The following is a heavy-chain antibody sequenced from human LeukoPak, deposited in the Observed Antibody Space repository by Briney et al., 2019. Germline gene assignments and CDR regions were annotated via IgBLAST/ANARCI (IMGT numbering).Heavy chain of an antibody. Sequence: PGGSLRLSCSASGFTFNSYPVHWVRQAPGKGLEYVSGISRNGGSTYYADSVKGRFTISRDNSKNTLYLQMSSLRAEDTAVYYCARDSEYFQHWGQGTLVTVSS. CDR2: ISRNGGST. CDR3: ARDSEYFQH. CDR1: GFTFNSYP. V-gene: IGHV3-64D*06. J-gene: IGHJ1*01.